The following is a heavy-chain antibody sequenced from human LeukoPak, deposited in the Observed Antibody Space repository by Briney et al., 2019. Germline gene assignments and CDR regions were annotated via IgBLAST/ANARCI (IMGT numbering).Heavy chain of an antibody. D-gene: IGHD5-18*01. Sequence: ASVKVSCKASGGTFSSYAISWVRQAPGQGLEWMGGIIPIFGTANYAQRFQGRVTITADESTSTAYMELSSLRSEDTAVYYCARDRVDVDTVGSFDHWGQGTLVTVSS. V-gene: IGHV1-69*13. CDR3: ARDRVDVDTVGSFDH. CDR1: GGTFSSYA. CDR2: IIPIFGTA. J-gene: IGHJ4*02.